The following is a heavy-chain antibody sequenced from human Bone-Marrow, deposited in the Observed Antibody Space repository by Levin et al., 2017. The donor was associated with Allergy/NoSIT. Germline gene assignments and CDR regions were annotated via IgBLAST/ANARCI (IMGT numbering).Heavy chain of an antibody. V-gene: IGHV3-66*01. D-gene: IGHD3-16*01. CDR1: GLTVSDNY. CDR3: ARDRMGARGWFDP. Sequence: PGGSLRLSCAASGLTVSDNYMSWVRQAPGKGLEWVSVIYAGGSTYYADSVKGRFSISRDNSQNTLYLQMNSLRDEDTAVYHCARDRMGARGWFDPWGQGTLVIVSS. J-gene: IGHJ5*02. CDR2: IYAGGST.